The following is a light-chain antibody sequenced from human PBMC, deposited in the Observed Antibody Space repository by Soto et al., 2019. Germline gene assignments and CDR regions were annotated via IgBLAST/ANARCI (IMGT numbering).Light chain of an antibody. CDR1: SGHSSYA. J-gene: IGLJ2*01. CDR2: LNSDGSH. CDR3: QTWGTGIQV. Sequence: QSVLTQSPSASASLGASVKLTCTLSSGHSSYAIAWHQQQPEKGPRYLMKLNSDGSHTKGHGIPDRFSGFSSGAERYLSISSLQSEDEADYYCQTWGTGIQVFGGGTKLTVL. V-gene: IGLV4-69*01.